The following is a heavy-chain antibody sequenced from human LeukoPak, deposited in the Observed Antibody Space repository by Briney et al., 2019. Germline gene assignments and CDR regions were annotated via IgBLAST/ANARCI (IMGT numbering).Heavy chain of an antibody. CDR3: ARGSRSGWYFWFDP. V-gene: IGHV1-18*01. D-gene: IGHD6-19*01. J-gene: IGHJ5*02. Sequence: ASVKVSCKASGYTFTSYGISWVQRAPGQGLEWMGWISAYNGNTNYAQKLQGRVTMTTGTSTSTAYMELRSLRSDDTAVYYCARGSRSGWYFWFDPWGQGTLVIVSS. CDR1: GYTFTSYG. CDR2: ISAYNGNT.